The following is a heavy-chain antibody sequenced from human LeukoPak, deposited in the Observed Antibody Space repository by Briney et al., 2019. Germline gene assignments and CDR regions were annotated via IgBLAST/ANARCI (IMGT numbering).Heavy chain of an antibody. V-gene: IGHV3-7*03. CDR1: EFTFSGFW. CDR2: INSDGSEG. CDR3: ARSSYSSSSSV. D-gene: IGHD6-6*01. Sequence: GGSLRLSCAVSEFTFSGFWMSWSRQAPGKGLEWVAGINSDGSEGYYADVVKGRFTISRDNAKNSLYLQINSLRAEDTAVYYCARSSYSSSSSVWGQGTMVTVSS. J-gene: IGHJ3*01.